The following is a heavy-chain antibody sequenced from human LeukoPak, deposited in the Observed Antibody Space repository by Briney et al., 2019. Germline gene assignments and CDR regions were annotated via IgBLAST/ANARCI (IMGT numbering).Heavy chain of an antibody. CDR3: ASGPYGSGSSNPDY. V-gene: IGHV3-33*01. J-gene: IGHJ4*02. CDR2: VWYDGNTK. Sequence: PGGSLRLSCAASGFSFRTYGMHWVRQAPGKGLEWVADVWYDGNTKHYADSVKGRFTISRDNSKNTLYLQMNSLRAEDTAVYYCASGPYGSGSSNPDYWGQGTLVTVSS. D-gene: IGHD3-10*01. CDR1: GFSFRTYG.